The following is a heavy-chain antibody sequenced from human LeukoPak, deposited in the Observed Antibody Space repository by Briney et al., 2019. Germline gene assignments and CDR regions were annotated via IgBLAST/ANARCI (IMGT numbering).Heavy chain of an antibody. CDR2: IYYSGST. CDR1: GGSISSYY. V-gene: IGHV4-59*12. CDR3: ARGHWNFHYYYYGMDV. D-gene: IGHD1-7*01. J-gene: IGHJ6*02. Sequence: SSETLSLTCTVSGGSISSYYWSWIRQPPGKGLEWIGYIYYSGSTNYNPSLKSRVTISVDTSKNQFSLKLSSVTAADTAVYYCARGHWNFHYYYYGMDVWGQGTTVTVSS.